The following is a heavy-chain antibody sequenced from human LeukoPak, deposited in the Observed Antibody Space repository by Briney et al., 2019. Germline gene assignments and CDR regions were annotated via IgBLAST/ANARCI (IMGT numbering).Heavy chain of an antibody. CDR1: GFTFRNYA. D-gene: IGHD3-10*01. J-gene: IGHJ4*02. V-gene: IGHV3-23*01. Sequence: GGSLRLSCAASGFTFRNYAVSWVRQAPGKGLEWVSFISDNSASIYYADFVKGRFTISRDNTKNTLYLQMNSLRAEDTAVYYCAKDPQEWELFRDGFDSWGQGTLVTVSS. CDR2: ISDNSASI. CDR3: AKDPQEWELFRDGFDS.